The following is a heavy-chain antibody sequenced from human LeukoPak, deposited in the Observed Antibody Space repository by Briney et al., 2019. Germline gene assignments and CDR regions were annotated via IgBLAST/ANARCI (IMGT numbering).Heavy chain of an antibody. D-gene: IGHD5-12*01. CDR2: INHSGST. CDR3: ARHGPGYSGCDRVYRGSGFDY. V-gene: IGHV4-34*01. CDR1: GGSFSGYY. Sequence: PSETLSLTCAVYGGSFSGYYWSWIRQPPGKGLEWIGEINHSGSTNYNPSLKSRVTISVDTSKNQFSLKLSSVTAADTAVYYCARHGPGYSGCDRVYRGSGFDYWGQGTLVTVSS. J-gene: IGHJ4*02.